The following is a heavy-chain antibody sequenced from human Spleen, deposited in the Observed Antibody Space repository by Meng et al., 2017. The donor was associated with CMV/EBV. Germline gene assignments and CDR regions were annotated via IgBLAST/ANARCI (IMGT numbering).Heavy chain of an antibody. CDR2: IYYTGST. CDR3: ARDPHIVVVPAAYFYYYGMDV. Sequence: SETLSLTCTVSGGSISNYYWTWIRQPPGKGLEWIGYIYYTGSTNYNPSLKSRVTISVDTSKNQFSLKVTSVTAADTAVYYCARDPHIVVVPAAYFYYYGMDVWGQGTTVTVSS. J-gene: IGHJ6*02. D-gene: IGHD2-2*01. CDR1: GGSISNYY. V-gene: IGHV4-59*01.